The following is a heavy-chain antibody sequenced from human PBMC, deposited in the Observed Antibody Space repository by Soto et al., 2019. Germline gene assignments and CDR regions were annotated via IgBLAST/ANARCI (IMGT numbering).Heavy chain of an antibody. J-gene: IGHJ4*02. CDR1: GFTFSDHY. V-gene: IGHV3-72*01. Sequence: GSLRLSCAASGFTFSDHYMDWVRQAPGKGLEWVGRTRNKAKSYTTEYAASVKGRFTISRDDSKNSLYLQMNSLKTEDTAVYYCARDRSNYWDYWGQGTLVTIAS. CDR3: ARDRSNYWDY. CDR2: TRNKAKSYTT.